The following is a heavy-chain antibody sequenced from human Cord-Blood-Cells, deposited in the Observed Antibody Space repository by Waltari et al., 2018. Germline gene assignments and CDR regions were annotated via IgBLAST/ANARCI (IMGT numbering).Heavy chain of an antibody. CDR2: ISYDGSNK. CDR1: GFTFSSYA. V-gene: IGHV3-30-3*01. J-gene: IGHJ3*02. CDR3: ARDSGSYAFDI. D-gene: IGHD1-26*01. Sequence: QVQLVESGGGVVQPGRSLRLSCAASGFTFSSYAMHWVRQAPGKGLEWVAVISYDGSNKYYADSVKGRSTISRDNSKNTLYLQMNSLRAEDTAVYYCARDSGSYAFDIWGQGTMVTVSS.